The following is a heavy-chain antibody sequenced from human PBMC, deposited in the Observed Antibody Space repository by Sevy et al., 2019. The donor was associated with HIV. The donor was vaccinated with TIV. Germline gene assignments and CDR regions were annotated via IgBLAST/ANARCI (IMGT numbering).Heavy chain of an antibody. D-gene: IGHD3-10*01. CDR2: IWFDGSKK. CDR3: ARYRGSALEY. Sequence: GGSLRLSCAASEFPFSSHAMHWVRQAPGKGLEWVAFIWFDGSKKYYADSVKGRFTISRDNSKNTLYLQMNSLRVEDTSVYYCARYRGSALEYWGQGSLVTVSS. V-gene: IGHV3-33*01. J-gene: IGHJ4*02. CDR1: EFPFSSHA.